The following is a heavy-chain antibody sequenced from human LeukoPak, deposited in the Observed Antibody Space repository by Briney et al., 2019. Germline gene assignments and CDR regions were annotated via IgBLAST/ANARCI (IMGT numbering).Heavy chain of an antibody. D-gene: IGHD3-22*01. V-gene: IGHV4-34*01. CDR3: ARAPRNYYDSSGYYY. J-gene: IGHJ4*02. Sequence: PSETLSLTCAVYGGSFSGYYWSWIRQPPGKGLEWIGEINHSGSTNYNPSLKSRVTISVDTSKNQFSLKLSSVTAADTAVYYCARAPRNYYDSSGYYYWGKGTLVTVSS. CDR1: GGSFSGYY. CDR2: INHSGST.